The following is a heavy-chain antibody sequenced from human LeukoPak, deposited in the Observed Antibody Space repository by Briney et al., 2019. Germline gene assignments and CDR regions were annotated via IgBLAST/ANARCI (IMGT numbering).Heavy chain of an antibody. CDR1: GFTFSSYG. J-gene: IGHJ4*02. D-gene: IGHD6-13*01. V-gene: IGHV3-30*02. Sequence: QTGGSLRLSCAASGFTFSSYGMHWVRQAPGKGLEWVAFIRYDGSNKYYADSVKGRFTISRDNSKNTLYLQMNSLRAEDTAVYYCAKDRGDSSSWTYYFDYWGQGTLVTVSS. CDR2: IRYDGSNK. CDR3: AKDRGDSSSWTYYFDY.